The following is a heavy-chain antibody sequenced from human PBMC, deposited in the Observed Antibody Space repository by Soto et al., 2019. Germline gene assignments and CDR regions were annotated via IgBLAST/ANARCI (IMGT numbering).Heavy chain of an antibody. J-gene: IGHJ2*01. D-gene: IGHD2-15*01. CDR1: GYSFDTFG. CDR3: ARCYCSVGSCFTCWHFDL. CDR2: ISIEKGDT. Sequence: QVPVVQSGAEVKKPGASVKVACKASGYSFDTFGMSWVRQAPGQGLEWMGWISIEKGDTNSAQKFQDRVTMTTDTSTSTAYMELRSLTSDDTAVYYCARCYCSVGSCFTCWHFDLWGRGTRVTVSS. V-gene: IGHV1-18*01.